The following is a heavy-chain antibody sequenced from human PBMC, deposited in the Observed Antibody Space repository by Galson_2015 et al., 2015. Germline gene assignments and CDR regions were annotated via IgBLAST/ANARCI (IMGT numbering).Heavy chain of an antibody. CDR2: ISGSGGST. V-gene: IGHV3-23*01. CDR3: AISGGYSGFDIPDF. D-gene: IGHD5-12*01. Sequence: SLRLSCAASGFTFTNYAMTWVRQAPGKGLEWVSAISGSGGSTYYADSVKGRFTISRDNSKNTQYLQMNSLRAEDTAIYYCAISGGYSGFDIPDFWGQGTLVTVSS. J-gene: IGHJ4*02. CDR1: GFTFTNYA.